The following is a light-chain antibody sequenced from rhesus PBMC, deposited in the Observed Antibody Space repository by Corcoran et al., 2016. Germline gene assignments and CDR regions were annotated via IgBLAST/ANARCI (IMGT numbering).Light chain of an antibody. J-gene: IGKJ3*01. V-gene: IGKV1-25*01. CDR2: EAS. CDR3: QHYYSTPFT. Sequence: DIQMTQSPSSLSASVGDRVTITCRASQGITNDLAWYQQKPGKTPKLLIYEASSLQSGIPSRFIGSGFGTDFTLTISSLQSEDFATYYCQHYYSTPFTFGPRTKLDIK. CDR1: QGITND.